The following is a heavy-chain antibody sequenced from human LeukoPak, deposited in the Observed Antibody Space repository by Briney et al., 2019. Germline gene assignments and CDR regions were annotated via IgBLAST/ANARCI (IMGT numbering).Heavy chain of an antibody. J-gene: IGHJ5*02. CDR2: IKQDGSEK. Sequence: PGGSLRLSCAASGFTFSSYWMSWVHQAPGKGLEWVANIKQDGSEKYYVDSVKGRFTISRDNAKNSLYLQMNSLRAEDTAVYYCARDGSSSWYNWFDPWGQGTLVTVSS. D-gene: IGHD6-13*01. CDR3: ARDGSSSWYNWFDP. CDR1: GFTFSSYW. V-gene: IGHV3-7*01.